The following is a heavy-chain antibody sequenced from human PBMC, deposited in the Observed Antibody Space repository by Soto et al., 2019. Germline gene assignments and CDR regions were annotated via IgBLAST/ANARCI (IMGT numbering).Heavy chain of an antibody. Sequence: EVPLVESGGGLVQPGRSLRVSCAASGFTFDDYAMHWVRQAPGKGLEWVSGISWNSGNIGYADSVKGRFTISRDNAKNSLYLQMNSLRAEDTALYYCAKATTIAVAGTAFDYWGQGTLVTVSS. V-gene: IGHV3-9*01. CDR3: AKATTIAVAGTAFDY. CDR1: GFTFDDYA. CDR2: ISWNSGNI. J-gene: IGHJ4*02. D-gene: IGHD6-19*01.